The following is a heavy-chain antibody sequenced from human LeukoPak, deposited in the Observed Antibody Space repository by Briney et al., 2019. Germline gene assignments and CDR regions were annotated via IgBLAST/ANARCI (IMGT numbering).Heavy chain of an antibody. Sequence: GASVKVSCKASGYTFTGYYMHWVRQAPGQGLEWMGWINPNSGGTNYAQKFQGRVTMTRDTSISTAYMELSRLRSDDTAVYYCARDLEYPLQRNWFDPWGQGTLVTVSS. V-gene: IGHV1-2*02. CDR2: INPNSGGT. CDR1: GYTFTGYY. CDR3: ARDLEYPLQRNWFDP. D-gene: IGHD2-2*01. J-gene: IGHJ5*02.